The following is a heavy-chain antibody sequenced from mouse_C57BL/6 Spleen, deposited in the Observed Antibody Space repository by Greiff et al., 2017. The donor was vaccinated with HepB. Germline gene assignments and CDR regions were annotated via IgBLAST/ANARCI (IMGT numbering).Heavy chain of an antibody. Sequence: VQLKESGPGMVKPSQSLSLTCTVTGYSITSGYDWHWIRHFPGNKLEWMGYISYSGSTNYNPSLKSRISITHDTSKNHFFLKLNSVTTEDTATYYCARDRVYGSSRAWFAYWGQGTLVTVSA. V-gene: IGHV3-1*01. CDR3: ARDRVYGSSRAWFAY. CDR1: GYSITSGYD. J-gene: IGHJ3*01. D-gene: IGHD1-1*01. CDR2: ISYSGST.